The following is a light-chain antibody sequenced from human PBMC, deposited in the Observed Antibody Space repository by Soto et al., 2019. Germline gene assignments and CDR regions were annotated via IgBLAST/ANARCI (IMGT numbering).Light chain of an antibody. J-gene: IGKJ1*01. CDR3: QQYNTFST. Sequence: DIQMTQSPSTLSASLRDTVTVTCRASQSVSGWLAWYQQKPGKAPKLLIFDASTLQSGVPSRFSGSGSGTEFTLTISSLQPDDFATYYCQQYNTFSTFGQGTKVDIK. CDR2: DAS. CDR1: QSVSGW. V-gene: IGKV1-5*01.